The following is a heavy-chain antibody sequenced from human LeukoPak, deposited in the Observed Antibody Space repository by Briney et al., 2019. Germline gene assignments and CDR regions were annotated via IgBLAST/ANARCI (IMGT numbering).Heavy chain of an antibody. J-gene: IGHJ6*03. V-gene: IGHV1-2*02. Sequence: ASVKVSCKASVYTFTVYYMRSVRQAPGQRVEWMGWINPNSGGTNSTQKFQGRVTMTRDTSISTAYMELSRLRSDDTAVYYCARGPPAIKGIAVAGRDIYYYYYYMDVWGKGTTVTVSS. CDR3: ARGPPAIKGIAVAGRDIYYYYYYMDV. D-gene: IGHD6-19*01. CDR2: INPNSGGT. CDR1: VYTFTVYY.